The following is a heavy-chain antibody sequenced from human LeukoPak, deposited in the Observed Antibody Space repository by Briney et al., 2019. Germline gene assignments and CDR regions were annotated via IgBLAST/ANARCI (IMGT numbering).Heavy chain of an antibody. D-gene: IGHD4-17*01. V-gene: IGHV3-21*01. CDR2: LSSSSSYI. Sequence: VSLSLSCAASGFTFSSYSMNCVRQAPGKGLDWVSSLSSSSSYIYYADSVKGRFTNSRDNTTNSLYMQMNSLRAEDTAVYYCARVGDYVGNYYYYYMDVWGKGTTVTVSS. CDR3: ARVGDYVGNYYYYYMDV. CDR1: GFTFSSYS. J-gene: IGHJ6*03.